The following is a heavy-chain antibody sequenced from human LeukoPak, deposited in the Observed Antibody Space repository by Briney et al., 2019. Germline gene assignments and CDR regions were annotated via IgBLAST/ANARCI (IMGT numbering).Heavy chain of an antibody. Sequence: GRSLRLSCAASGFTFSSYGMSWVRQAPGKGLEWAQGFSGGGASTFYADSVKGRFTISRDNSKDTLYLQMNSLRAEDTAKYYCARASGYYYGSSGSTTDDYWGQGTLVTVSS. CDR3: ARASGYYYGSSGSTTDDY. V-gene: IGHV3-23*01. D-gene: IGHD3-22*01. J-gene: IGHJ4*02. CDR1: GFTFSSYG. CDR2: FSGGGAST.